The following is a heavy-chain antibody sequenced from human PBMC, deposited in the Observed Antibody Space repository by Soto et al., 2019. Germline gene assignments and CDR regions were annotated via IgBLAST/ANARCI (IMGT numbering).Heavy chain of an antibody. CDR1: GGSISTFY. CDR3: ARDGSRYDFWSGPYYFDY. J-gene: IGHJ4*02. Sequence: QVQLQESGPGLVKPSETLSLTCTVSGGSISTFYWSWIRQPPGKGLEWIGYIYYNGNTNYSPSLKSRATISVDTSKNQFSLNLNSVSAADTAVYYCARDGSRYDFWSGPYYFDYWGQGTLVTVSS. CDR2: IYYNGNT. V-gene: IGHV4-59*01. D-gene: IGHD3-3*01.